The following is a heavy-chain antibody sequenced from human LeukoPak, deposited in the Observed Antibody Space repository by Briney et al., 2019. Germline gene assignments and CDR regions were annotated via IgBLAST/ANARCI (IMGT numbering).Heavy chain of an antibody. Sequence: SETLSLTCTVSGCSINSRDSYWCWIRQPPGKGLEWIGSIYYSGSTYYNPSLKSRVTMSVDTSKNQFSLKLSSVAAADTAVYYCARLREYSSGPLDYWGQGTLVTVSS. CDR2: IYYSGST. CDR3: ARLREYSSGPLDY. V-gene: IGHV4-39*01. CDR1: GCSINSRDSY. D-gene: IGHD6-19*01. J-gene: IGHJ4*02.